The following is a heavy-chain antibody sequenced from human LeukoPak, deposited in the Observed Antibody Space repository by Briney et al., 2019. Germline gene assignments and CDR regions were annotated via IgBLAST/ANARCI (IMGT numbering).Heavy chain of an antibody. CDR3: ARAGTYYYGSGSYFHYGMDV. D-gene: IGHD3-10*01. CDR2: ISGSGGST. J-gene: IGHJ6*02. V-gene: IGHV3-23*01. CDR1: GFTFSSYD. Sequence: GGSLRLSCAASGFTFSSYDMSWVRQAPGKGLEWVSAISGSGGSTYYADSVKGRFTISRDNSKNTLYLQMNSLRAEDTAVYYCARAGTYYYGSGSYFHYGMDVWGQGTTVTVSS.